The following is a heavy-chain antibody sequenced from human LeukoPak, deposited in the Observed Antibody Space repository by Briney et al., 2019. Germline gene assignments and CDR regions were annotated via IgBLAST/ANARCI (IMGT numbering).Heavy chain of an antibody. CDR2: ISYDGSNK. J-gene: IGHJ4*02. V-gene: IGHV3-30*18. D-gene: IGHD4-17*01. CDR3: AKDRGYTDYARYFFDY. Sequence: GGPLRLSCGASGFTLSSNAMHWVRQAPGKGLEWVAVISYDGSNKFYADSVKGRFTISRDNSKNTLYLQMNSLRAEDTAVYYCAKDRGYTDYARYFFDYWGQGTLVTV. CDR1: GFTLSSNA.